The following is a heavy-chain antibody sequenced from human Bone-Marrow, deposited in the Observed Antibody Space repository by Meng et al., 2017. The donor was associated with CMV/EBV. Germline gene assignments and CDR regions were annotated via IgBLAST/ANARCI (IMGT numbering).Heavy chain of an antibody. CDR3: ARDSDCSSTSCYRVTMVRGVPDY. D-gene: IGHD2-2*02. V-gene: IGHV3-23*01. CDR2: ISGSGGST. Sequence: QESVSRISGSGGSTNHADSVKGRFTISRDNSKNTLYLQMNSLRAEDTAVYYCARDSDCSSTSCYRVTMVRGVPDYWGQGTLVTVSS. J-gene: IGHJ4*02.